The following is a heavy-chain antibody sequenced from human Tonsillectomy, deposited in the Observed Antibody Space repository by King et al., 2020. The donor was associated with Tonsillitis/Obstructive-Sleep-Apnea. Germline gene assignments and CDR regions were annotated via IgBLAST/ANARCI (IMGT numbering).Heavy chain of an antibody. D-gene: IGHD1-26*01. CDR3: ARRGSTTYNYIDV. J-gene: IGHJ6*03. V-gene: IGHV5-51*01. CDR2: IYPGDSDT. CDR1: GYSFTSYW. Sequence: QLVQSGAEVKKPGESLKISCKGSGYSFTSYWIGWVRQMPGKGLEWMGTIYPGDSDTRYSPSFQGQVTISADKSSSTAYLQWNSLKASDTAMYYCARRGSTTYNYIDVWGKGTTVTVSS.